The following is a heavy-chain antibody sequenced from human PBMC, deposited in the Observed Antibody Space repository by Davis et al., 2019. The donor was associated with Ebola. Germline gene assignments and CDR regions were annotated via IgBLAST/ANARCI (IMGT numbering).Heavy chain of an antibody. D-gene: IGHD4-17*01. J-gene: IGHJ6*02. CDR2: IRSKAYGGTT. Sequence: GESLKISCTASGFTFGAYAMSWFRQAPGKELEWVGFIRSKAYGGTTEYAASVKGRFSISRDDSKSIAYLQMNSLKTEDTAVYYCTRDRTTVTTSYYYGMDVWGQGTTVTVSS. V-gene: IGHV3-49*03. CDR3: TRDRTTVTTSYYYGMDV. CDR1: GFTFGAYA.